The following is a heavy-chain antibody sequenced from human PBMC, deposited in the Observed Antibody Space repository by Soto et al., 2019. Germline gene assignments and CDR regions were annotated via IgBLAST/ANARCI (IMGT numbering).Heavy chain of an antibody. CDR2: IIPIFGTA. CDR1: GGTFSSYA. Sequence: SVKVSCKASGGTFSSYAISWVRQAPGQGLEWMGGIIPIFGTANYAQKFQGRVTITADESTSTAYMELSSLRSEDTAVYYCARSMQQLGPSWFDPWGQGTLVTVSS. D-gene: IGHD6-13*01. V-gene: IGHV1-69*13. CDR3: ARSMQQLGPSWFDP. J-gene: IGHJ5*02.